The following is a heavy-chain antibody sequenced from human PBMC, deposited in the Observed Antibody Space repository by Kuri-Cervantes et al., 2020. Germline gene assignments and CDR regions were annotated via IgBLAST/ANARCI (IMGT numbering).Heavy chain of an antibody. CDR3: ARDHKRTYYYGSGSPMSH. V-gene: IGHV1-18*01. D-gene: IGHD3-10*01. CDR2: ISAYNSNT. Sequence: ASVKVSCKASGYTFTSYGISWVRQAPGQGLEWMGWISAYNSNTNYAQKLQGRVTMTTDTSTSTAYMELRSLRSDDTAVYYCARDHKRTYYYGSGSPMSHWGQGTLVTVSS. J-gene: IGHJ4*02. CDR1: GYTFTSYG.